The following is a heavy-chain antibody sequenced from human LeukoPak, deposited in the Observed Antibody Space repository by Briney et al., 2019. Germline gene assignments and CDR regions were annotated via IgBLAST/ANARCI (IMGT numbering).Heavy chain of an antibody. CDR1: GFSLSTNGVG. V-gene: IGHV2-5*02. J-gene: IGHJ5*02. CDR2: VYWDDGK. D-gene: IGHD2-21*02. CDR3: ARTPEYCGADCLAWFDP. Sequence: SGPTLVNPTQTLTLTCTFSGFSLSTNGVGVAWIRQPPGQALEWLALVYWDDGKRYSPSLKTRLTIAKDTSKNQVVLTMTNVDPVDTATYYCARTPEYCGADCLAWFDPWGQGTQVTVSS.